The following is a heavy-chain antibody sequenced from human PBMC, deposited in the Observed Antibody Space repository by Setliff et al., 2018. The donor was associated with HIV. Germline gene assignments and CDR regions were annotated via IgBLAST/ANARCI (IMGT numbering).Heavy chain of an antibody. D-gene: IGHD3-10*01. CDR1: GYTFTGYF. CDR3: ARVSSFNKIIREAFDI. J-gene: IGHJ3*02. Sequence: ASVKVSCKASGYTFTGYFIHWVRQAPGQGLEWMGQINPNRGDTKSHHKFADRLIMSRETSLTTVYMELTSLRSDDTAVYYCARVSSFNKIIREAFDIWGQGTLVTVSS. CDR2: INPNRGDT. V-gene: IGHV1-2*06.